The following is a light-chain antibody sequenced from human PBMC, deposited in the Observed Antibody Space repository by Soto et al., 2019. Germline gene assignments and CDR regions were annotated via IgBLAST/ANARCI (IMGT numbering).Light chain of an antibody. CDR1: QSVSTY. J-gene: IGKJ5*01. CDR2: DTF. Sequence: SVLTQSTTPLSLSPGGRATLSFMASQSVSTYLAWYQQKPGQAPRLLIYDTFDRATGIPARFSGSGSGTDFTLTISSLEPEDFAVYYCQQRSSWPPITFGQGTRLEIK. CDR3: QQRSSWPPIT. V-gene: IGKV3-11*01.